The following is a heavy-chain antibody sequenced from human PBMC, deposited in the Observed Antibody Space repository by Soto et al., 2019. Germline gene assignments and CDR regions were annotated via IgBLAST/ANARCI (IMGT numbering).Heavy chain of an antibody. D-gene: IGHD4-17*01. CDR3: AIPSTSYGDYGWSLAY. CDR1: GYPFGGYA. J-gene: IGHJ4*02. V-gene: IGHV1-18*01. Sequence: QVQLVQSGAEVKKPGASVKVSCKASGYPFGGYAIGWVRQAPGQGLEWMGWVSAHTGDSGYAQRFQGRVTLTTETSTSTAYMELRGLRSDDTALYYCAIPSTSYGDYGWSLAYWGQGTLVTVSS. CDR2: VSAHTGDS.